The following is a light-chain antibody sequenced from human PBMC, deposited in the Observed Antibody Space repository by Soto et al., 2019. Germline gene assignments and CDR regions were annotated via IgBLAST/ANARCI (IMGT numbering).Light chain of an antibody. Sequence: QSALTQPPSASGSPGQSVTISCTGTSSDVGAYKYVSWYQQNPGKAPKLMIYEVSKRPSGVPDRFSGSKSGNTASLTVSGLQAEDEADYYCNSYVGSNIWVFGGGTKVTVL. CDR3: NSYVGSNIWV. CDR2: EVS. J-gene: IGLJ3*02. CDR1: SSDVGAYKY. V-gene: IGLV2-8*01.